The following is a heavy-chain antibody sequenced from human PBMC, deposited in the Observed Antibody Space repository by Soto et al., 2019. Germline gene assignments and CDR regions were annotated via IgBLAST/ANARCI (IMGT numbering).Heavy chain of an antibody. V-gene: IGHV1-18*01. CDR2: ISAYNGNT. Sequence: GASVKVSCKASGYTFTSYGISWVRQAPGQGLEWMGWISAYNGNTNYAKMFQGRVTMTTDPSTSTAYLALRSLSFDDTAVYYCARDPVAGTYFDYWGQGALVTVSS. CDR3: ARDPVAGTYFDY. CDR1: GYTFTSYG. J-gene: IGHJ4*02. D-gene: IGHD6-19*01.